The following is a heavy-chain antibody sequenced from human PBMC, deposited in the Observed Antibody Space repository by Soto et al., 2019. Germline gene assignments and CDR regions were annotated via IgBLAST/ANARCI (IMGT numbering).Heavy chain of an antibody. V-gene: IGHV3-23*01. D-gene: IGHD2-2*01. Sequence: GGSLRLSCAASGFTFSSYAMSWVRQAPGKGLEWVSAISGSGGSTYYADSVKGRFTISRDNSKNTLYLQMNSLRAEDMAVYYCAKAPHCSSTSCYYFDYWGQGTLVTVSS. CDR2: ISGSGGST. CDR1: GFTFSSYA. J-gene: IGHJ4*02. CDR3: AKAPHCSSTSCYYFDY.